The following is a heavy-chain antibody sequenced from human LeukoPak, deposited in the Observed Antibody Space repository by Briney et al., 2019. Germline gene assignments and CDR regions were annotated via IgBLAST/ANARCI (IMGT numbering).Heavy chain of an antibody. D-gene: IGHD4-17*01. J-gene: IGHJ5*02. CDR3: ARDRLYGDYDWFDP. V-gene: IGHV1-69*04. Sequence: SVKVSCKASGGTFSSYAISWVRQAPGQGLEWMGRIIPIFGIANYAQKLQGRVTITADKSTSTAYMELSSLRSEDTAVYYCARDRLYGDYDWFDPWGQGTLVTVSS. CDR1: GGTFSSYA. CDR2: IIPIFGIA.